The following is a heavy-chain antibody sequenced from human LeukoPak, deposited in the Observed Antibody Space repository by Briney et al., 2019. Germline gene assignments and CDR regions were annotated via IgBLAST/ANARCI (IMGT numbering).Heavy chain of an antibody. D-gene: IGHD2-15*01. CDR3: ARGECSGGSCYRVDP. CDR1: GYTFTGYY. Sequence: ASVKVSCKASGYTFTGYYMLWVRQAPGQGLEWMGWINPDTGGTNDAQKFQGRVTMTRDTSTRTAYMELTRLRSDDTAVYYCARGECSGGSCYRVDPWGQGTLVTVSS. V-gene: IGHV1-2*02. CDR2: INPDTGGT. J-gene: IGHJ5*02.